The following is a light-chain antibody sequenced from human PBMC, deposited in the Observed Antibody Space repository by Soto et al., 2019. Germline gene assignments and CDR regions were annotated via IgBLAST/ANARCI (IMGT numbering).Light chain of an antibody. CDR1: SSNIGSNT. Sequence: QSVLTQPPSASGTPGQRVTISCSGSSSNIGSNTVNWYQQLPGTAPKLLIYRNNQRPSGVPDRFSGSKSGTSASLAISGLQSEDEADYYCSSYTSGSTFYVFGTGTKLTVL. V-gene: IGLV1-44*01. J-gene: IGLJ1*01. CDR2: RNN. CDR3: SSYTSGSTFYV.